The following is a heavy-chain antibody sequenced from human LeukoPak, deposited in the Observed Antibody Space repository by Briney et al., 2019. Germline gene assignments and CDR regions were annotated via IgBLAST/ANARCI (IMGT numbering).Heavy chain of an antibody. CDR1: GFTFSSYG. D-gene: IGHD3-3*01. CDR2: IRYDGSNK. Sequence: GGSLRLSCAASGFTFSSYGMHWVRQAPGKGLEWVAFIRYDGSNKYYADSVKGRFTISRDNSKNTLYLQMNSLRAEDTAVYYCAKEPYHTIFGVVIGTFDPWGQGTLVTVSS. CDR3: AKEPYHTIFGVVIGTFDP. V-gene: IGHV3-30*02. J-gene: IGHJ5*02.